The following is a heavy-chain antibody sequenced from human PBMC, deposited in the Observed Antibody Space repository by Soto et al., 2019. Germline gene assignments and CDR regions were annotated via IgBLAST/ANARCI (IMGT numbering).Heavy chain of an antibody. J-gene: IGHJ3*02. CDR2: ISGSGGST. Sequence: GSLRLSCAASGFTFSSYAMSWVRQAPGKGLEWVSAISGSGGSTYYADSVKGRFTISRDNSKNTLHLQMNSLRAEDTAVYYCAKTLPLITMIVVDPSAFDIWGQGTMVTVSS. D-gene: IGHD3-22*01. CDR1: GFTFSSYA. V-gene: IGHV3-23*01. CDR3: AKTLPLITMIVVDPSAFDI.